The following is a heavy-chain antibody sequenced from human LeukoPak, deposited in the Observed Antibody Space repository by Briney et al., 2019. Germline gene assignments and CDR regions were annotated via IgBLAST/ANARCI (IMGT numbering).Heavy chain of an antibody. CDR1: GGSISSGDYY. D-gene: IGHD1-1*01. V-gene: IGHV4-30-4*02. CDR3: ARLTRRSGNYFDY. CDR2: IYYSGGT. Sequence: PSETLSLTCTVSGGSISSGDYYWSWIRQPPGKGLEWIGYIYYSGGTYYNPSLQSRVTVSVDTSKSQFSLKLSSVTAADTAVYYCARLTRRSGNYFDYWGQGTLVTVSS. J-gene: IGHJ4*02.